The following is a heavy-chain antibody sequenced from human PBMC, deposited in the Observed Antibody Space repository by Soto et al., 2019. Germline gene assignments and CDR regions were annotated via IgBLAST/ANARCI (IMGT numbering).Heavy chain of an antibody. CDR2: IYSDDYT. V-gene: IGHV3-66*04. J-gene: IGHJ4*02. CDR3: ARPTYYYDSSGPPAY. Sequence: GGSLRLSCAASGFTVRSSYMSWVRQVPGKGLEWVSIIYSDDYTYYAASVKGRFTISRDNSRNTLYLQMSSLRAEDTAVYYCARPTYYYDSSGPPAYWGQGTLVTVSS. CDR1: GFTVRSSY. D-gene: IGHD3-22*01.